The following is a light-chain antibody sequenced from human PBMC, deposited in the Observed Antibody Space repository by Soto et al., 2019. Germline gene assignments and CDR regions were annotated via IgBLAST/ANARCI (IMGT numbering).Light chain of an antibody. V-gene: IGKV3-15*01. Sequence: EIVITQSPAPLSVSPGERATLSCTXSQTVTTNLAWYQHKPGQAPRLLIYGASTRATGIPARFSGSGSGTEFTLTINSLQAEDFAVYYCQQYRNWPPRTFGQGTKVDIK. CDR2: GAS. CDR3: QQYRNWPPRT. CDR1: QTVTTN. J-gene: IGKJ1*01.